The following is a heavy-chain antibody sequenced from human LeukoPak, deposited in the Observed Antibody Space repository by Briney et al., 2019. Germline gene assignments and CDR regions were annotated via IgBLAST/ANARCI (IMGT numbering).Heavy chain of an antibody. D-gene: IGHD3-16*01. J-gene: IGHJ6*02. Sequence: ASVKVSCKASGGTFSSYAISWVRQAPGQGLWWMGRIIPILVIANYAQKFQGRVTITADKSTSTAYMELRSLRSEDTAVYYCARDQVTTFPYYYYYYAMDVWGQGTTVTVSS. CDR2: IIPILVIA. CDR1: GGTFSSYA. V-gene: IGHV1-69*04. CDR3: ARDQVTTFPYYYYYYAMDV.